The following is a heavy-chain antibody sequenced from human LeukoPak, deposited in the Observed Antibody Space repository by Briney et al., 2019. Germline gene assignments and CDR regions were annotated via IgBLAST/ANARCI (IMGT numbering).Heavy chain of an antibody. D-gene: IGHD4-17*01. J-gene: IGHJ2*01. CDR2: ISGSGGST. CDR3: AKQTVDWYFDL. CDR1: GFTFSTYA. Sequence: AGGSLRLSCAASGFTFSTYAMSWVRQAPGKGLEWVSAISGSGGSTYYADFVKGRFTISRDNSKNTLYLQMNSLRAEDTAVYYCAKQTVDWYFDLWGRGTLVTVSS. V-gene: IGHV3-23*01.